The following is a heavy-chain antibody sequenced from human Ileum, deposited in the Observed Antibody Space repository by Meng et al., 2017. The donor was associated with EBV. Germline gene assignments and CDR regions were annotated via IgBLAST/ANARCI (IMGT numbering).Heavy chain of an antibody. J-gene: IGHJ4*02. V-gene: IGHV4-59*01. CDR1: GGSIGSYY. CDR2: IYYTGST. CDR3: ARGDDSNGYGDS. Sequence: VQLLESGPGLVKPSETLSLSCSVSGGSIGSYYWSWIRQPPGKGLEWIGFIYYTGSTNYNPSLGSRVTISFDPAKTQFSLNLISVTAADTAVYYCARGDDSNGYGDSWGQGTLVTVAS. D-gene: IGHD3-22*01.